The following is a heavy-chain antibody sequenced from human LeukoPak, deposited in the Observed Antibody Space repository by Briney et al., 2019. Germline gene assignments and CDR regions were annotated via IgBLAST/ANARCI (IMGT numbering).Heavy chain of an antibody. CDR3: ARPRNYYDSSGYLVY. Sequence: TGGSLRLSCAASGFTFSSYAMHWVRQAPGKGLEWVAVISYDGSNKYYADSVKGRFTISRDNSKNTLYLQMNSLRAEDTAVYYCARPRNYYDSSGYLVYWGQGTLVTVSS. CDR2: ISYDGSNK. CDR1: GFTFSSYA. D-gene: IGHD3-22*01. J-gene: IGHJ4*02. V-gene: IGHV3-30-3*01.